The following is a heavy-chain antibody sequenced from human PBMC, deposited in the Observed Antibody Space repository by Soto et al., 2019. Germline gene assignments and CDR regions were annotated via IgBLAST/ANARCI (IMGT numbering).Heavy chain of an antibody. D-gene: IGHD1-1*01. J-gene: IGHJ2*01. V-gene: IGHV1-18*04. CDR1: GYSFISHV. CDR2: VSGDNGNT. Sequence: QAQLVQSGAEVKKPGASVKVSCKASGYSFISHVITWVRQAPGQGLEWMGWVSGDNGNTNYAQKLQGRVTMTTDTSTDTAFMELRRLISDDTAVYYCARLGNWDENWYFDLWGRGTLVIVSS. CDR3: ARLGNWDENWYFDL.